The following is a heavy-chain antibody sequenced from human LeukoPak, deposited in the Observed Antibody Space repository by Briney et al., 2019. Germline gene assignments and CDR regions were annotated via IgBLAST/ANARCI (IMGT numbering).Heavy chain of an antibody. V-gene: IGHV3-23*01. J-gene: IGHJ4*02. CDR1: GLTFSNYA. D-gene: IGHD5-18*01. CDR3: AKDMEGYSYVFDY. Sequence: PGGSLRLSCAASGLTFSNYAMSWVRRAPGKGLEWVSAIGASGSDTYFADSVKGRFTISRDNAKNSLYLQMNSLRAEDTALYYCAKDMEGYSYVFDYWGQGTLVTVSS. CDR2: IGASGSDT.